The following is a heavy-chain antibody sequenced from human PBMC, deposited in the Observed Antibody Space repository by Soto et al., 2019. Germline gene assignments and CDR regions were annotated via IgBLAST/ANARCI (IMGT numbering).Heavy chain of an antibody. CDR2: IYYSGST. Sequence: QVQLEESGPGLVKPSQTLSLTCTVSGGSISSGEYYWSWIRQPPGKGLEWIGYIYYSGSTYYNPSLKSRVTISVDTSKNQFSLKLSSVTAADTAVYYCARVADCSGGRCYFSVDYWGQGTLVTVSS. V-gene: IGHV4-30-4*01. J-gene: IGHJ4*02. CDR3: ARVADCSGGRCYFSVDY. CDR1: GGSISSGEYY. D-gene: IGHD2-15*01.